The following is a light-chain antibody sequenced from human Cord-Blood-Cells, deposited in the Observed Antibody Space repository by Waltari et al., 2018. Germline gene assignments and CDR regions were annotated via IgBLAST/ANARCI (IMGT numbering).Light chain of an antibody. CDR1: SSYVGGYNY. J-gene: IGLJ1*01. Sequence: QSALTQPPSASGSPGQSVTIPCTGTSSYVGGYNYVSWYQQHPGKAPKLMIYEVSKRPSGVPDRFSGSKSGNTASLTVSGLQSEDEADYYCAAWDDSLNGYVFGTGTKVTVL. V-gene: IGLV2-8*01. CDR3: AAWDDSLNGYV. CDR2: EVS.